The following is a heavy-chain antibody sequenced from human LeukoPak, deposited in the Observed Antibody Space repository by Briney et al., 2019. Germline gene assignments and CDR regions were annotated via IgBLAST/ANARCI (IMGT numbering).Heavy chain of an antibody. CDR3: ARATYCSGGSCYAFDP. V-gene: IGHV3-53*01. CDR1: GFTVSSYY. CDR2: IYSGGST. D-gene: IGHD2-15*01. Sequence: GGSLRLSCAASGFTVSSYYMSWVRQAPGKGLEWVSVIYSGGSTYYTDSVKGRFTISRDNSKNTLYLQMNSPRAEDTAVYYCARATYCSGGSCYAFDPWGQGILVTVSS. J-gene: IGHJ5*02.